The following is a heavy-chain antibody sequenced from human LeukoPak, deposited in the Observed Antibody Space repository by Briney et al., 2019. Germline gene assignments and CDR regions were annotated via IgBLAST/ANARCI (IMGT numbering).Heavy chain of an antibody. D-gene: IGHD3-22*01. CDR2: ISSSGSTI. CDR1: GFTFSDCY. J-gene: IGHJ4*02. Sequence: GGSLRLSCAASGFTFSDCYMSWIRQAPGKGLEWVSYISSSGSTIYYADSVKGRFTISRDNAKNSLYLQMNSLRAEDTAVYYCAGHHYYDSSGYLGYWGQGTLVTVSS. V-gene: IGHV3-11*04. CDR3: AGHHYYDSSGYLGY.